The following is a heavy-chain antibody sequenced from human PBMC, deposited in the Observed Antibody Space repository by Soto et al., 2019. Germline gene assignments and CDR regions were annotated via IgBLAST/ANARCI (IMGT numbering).Heavy chain of an antibody. D-gene: IGHD6-13*01. V-gene: IGHV4-31*03. CDR1: GGSISSGGYY. CDR2: IYYSGST. CDR3: ASSRSAAQPGIAAVAAY. J-gene: IGHJ4*02. Sequence: PSETLSLTCTVSGGSISSGGYYWSWILQHPGKGLEWIGYIYYSGSTYYNPSLKSRVTISVDTSKNQFSLKLSSVTAADTAVYYCASSRSAAQPGIAAVAAYRGQGTQVTVSS.